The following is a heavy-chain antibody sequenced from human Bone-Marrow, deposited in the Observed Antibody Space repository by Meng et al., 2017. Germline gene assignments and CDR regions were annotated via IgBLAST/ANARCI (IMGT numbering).Heavy chain of an antibody. D-gene: IGHD6-19*01. V-gene: IGHV2-26*01. J-gene: IGHJ4*02. CDR2: IFSNDEK. CDR1: GFSLSNARMG. Sequence: SGPTLVKPTETLTLTCTVSGFSLSNARMGVSWIRQPPGKALEWLAHIFSNDEKSYSTSLKSRLTISKDTSKSQVVLTMTNMDPVDTATYYCARTPYSIGFQEVYDYWGQGTLVTVSS. CDR3: ARTPYSIGFQEVYDY.